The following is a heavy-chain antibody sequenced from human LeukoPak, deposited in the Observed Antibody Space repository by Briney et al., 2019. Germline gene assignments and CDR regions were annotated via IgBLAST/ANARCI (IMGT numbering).Heavy chain of an antibody. Sequence: SGPTLVKPTQTLTLTCTFSGFSLSTSGVGVGWIRQPPGKALEWLALIYWNDDKRYSPSLKSRLTITKDTSKNQVVLTMTNMDPVDTATYYCAHRPPLALYGDYEYYYYMDVWGKGTTVTISS. CDR1: GFSLSTSGVG. D-gene: IGHD4-17*01. CDR3: AHRPPLALYGDYEYYYYMDV. J-gene: IGHJ6*03. V-gene: IGHV2-5*01. CDR2: IYWNDDK.